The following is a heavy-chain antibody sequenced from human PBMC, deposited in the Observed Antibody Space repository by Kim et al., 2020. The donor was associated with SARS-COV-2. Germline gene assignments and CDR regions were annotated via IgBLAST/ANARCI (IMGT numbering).Heavy chain of an antibody. Sequence: RFTLSRDNSQNTLYLQMNSLRAEDTAVYYCARDFLHRIAAAGTMSGMDVWGQGTTVTVSS. CDR3: ARDFLHRIAAAGTMSGMDV. V-gene: IGHV3-30*01. D-gene: IGHD6-13*01. J-gene: IGHJ6*02.